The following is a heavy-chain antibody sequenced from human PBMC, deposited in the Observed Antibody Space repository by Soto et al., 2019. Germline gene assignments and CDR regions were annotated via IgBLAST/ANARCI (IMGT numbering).Heavy chain of an antibody. Sequence: LRLSCAASGFTFSSYAMSWVRQAPGKGLEWVSAISGSGGSTYYADSVKGRFTISRDNSKNTLYLQMNSLRAEDTAVYYCAMVTGTNGYYYYGMDVWGQGTTVTVSS. V-gene: IGHV3-23*01. J-gene: IGHJ6*02. CDR1: GFTFSSYA. CDR3: AMVTGTNGYYYYGMDV. D-gene: IGHD1-20*01. CDR2: ISGSGGST.